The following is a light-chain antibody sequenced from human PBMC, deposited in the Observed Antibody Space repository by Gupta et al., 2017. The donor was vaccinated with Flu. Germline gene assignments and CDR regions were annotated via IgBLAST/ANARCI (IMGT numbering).Light chain of an antibody. Sequence: SSELTQDPVVSVALGQTVRITCQGDSLRGYYASWYQQQPGQAPVLCIFSENNRPSGIPDRFACYSSGTKASFLTTGAQAEDEADDYCNSPDTSSNHLVFGAGTKLTVL. J-gene: IGLJ1*01. CDR1: SLRGYY. CDR2: SEN. CDR3: NSPDTSSNHLV. V-gene: IGLV3-19*01.